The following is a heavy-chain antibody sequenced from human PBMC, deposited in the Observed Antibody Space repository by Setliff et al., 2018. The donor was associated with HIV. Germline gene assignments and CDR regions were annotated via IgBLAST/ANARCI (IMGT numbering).Heavy chain of an antibody. D-gene: IGHD1-20*01. Sequence: GASVKVSCKASGYNLHNYGITWVRQAPGQGLEWMGWINTHTGNTNSAQRFEGRVTMTEDTSTDTAYMTPRNLTSDDTAIYFCANITYWGQGTLVTVSS. CDR1: GYNLHNYG. V-gene: IGHV1-18*01. J-gene: IGHJ4*02. CDR3: ANITY. CDR2: INTHTGNT.